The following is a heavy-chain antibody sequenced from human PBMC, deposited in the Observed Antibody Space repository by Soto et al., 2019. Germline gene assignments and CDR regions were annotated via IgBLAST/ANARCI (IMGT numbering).Heavy chain of an antibody. D-gene: IGHD3-3*01. Sequence: QVQLVESGGGAVQPGRSLRLSCAASGFTFSSYGMHWVRQAPGKGLEWVAVISYDGSNKYYADSVKGRFTISRDNSKNTLYLQMNSLRAEDTAVYYCAKEGRSVRFLEWLELLPEEDYFDYWGQGTLVTVSS. CDR3: AKEGRSVRFLEWLELLPEEDYFDY. J-gene: IGHJ4*02. CDR1: GFTFSSYG. CDR2: ISYDGSNK. V-gene: IGHV3-30*18.